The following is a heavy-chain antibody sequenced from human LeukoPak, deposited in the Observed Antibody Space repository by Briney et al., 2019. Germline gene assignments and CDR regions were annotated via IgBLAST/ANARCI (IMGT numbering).Heavy chain of an antibody. D-gene: IGHD3-22*01. CDR2: ISGSGGST. J-gene: IGHJ4*02. CDR1: GFTFSSYS. V-gene: IGHV3-23*01. CDR3: ADTFYYDSSGPPLFDY. Sequence: GGSLTLSCAASGFTFSSYSMSWVRQAPGKGLEWVSAISGSGGSTYYADSVNGWFTISRDNTKNTLYLQMHSLRAEDTAVYYCADTFYYDSSGPPLFDYWGQGTLVTVSS.